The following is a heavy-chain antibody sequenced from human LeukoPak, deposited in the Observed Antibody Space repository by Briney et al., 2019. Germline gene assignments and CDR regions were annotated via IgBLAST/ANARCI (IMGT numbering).Heavy chain of an antibody. CDR1: GYIFTKYV. Sequence: ASVKVSCEASGYIFTKYVVHWVRQAPGQRPEWMGWIKAGNGDTKYSRNFQDRLTITRDTSASTVYMELSSLTSEDTALYYCARDDCGDTCYPGGYWGQGTLVTVSS. CDR2: IKAGNGDT. CDR3: ARDDCGDTCYPGGY. D-gene: IGHD2-21*01. J-gene: IGHJ4*02. V-gene: IGHV1-3*01.